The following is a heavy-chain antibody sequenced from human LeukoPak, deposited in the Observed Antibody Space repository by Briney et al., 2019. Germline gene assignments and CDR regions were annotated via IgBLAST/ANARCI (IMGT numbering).Heavy chain of an antibody. Sequence: ASVKVSCKASTYTFTGYYMHWVRQAPGQGLEWMGRINPNSGGTNYAQKFQGRVTMTRDTSISTAYMELSRLRSDDTAVYYRARVVGPRIAAAGNWFDPWGQGTLVTVSS. D-gene: IGHD6-13*01. CDR1: TYTFTGYY. V-gene: IGHV1-2*06. CDR3: ARVVGPRIAAAGNWFDP. J-gene: IGHJ5*02. CDR2: INPNSGGT.